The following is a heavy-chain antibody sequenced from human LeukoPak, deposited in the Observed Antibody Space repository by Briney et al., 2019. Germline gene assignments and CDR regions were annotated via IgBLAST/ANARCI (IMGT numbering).Heavy chain of an antibody. J-gene: IGHJ6*02. CDR1: GGTFSRFT. Sequence: ASVKVSCKASGGTFSRFTISWVRQAPGQGFEWMGGITPIFGTANFAQKFQGRVSITADESTSTAYMELSSLRSEDTAVYYCARGALDIVVVPAAMGPNYYYYGMDVWGQGTTVTVSS. CDR3: ARGALDIVVVPAAMGPNYYYYGMDV. D-gene: IGHD2-2*03. V-gene: IGHV1-69*01. CDR2: ITPIFGTA.